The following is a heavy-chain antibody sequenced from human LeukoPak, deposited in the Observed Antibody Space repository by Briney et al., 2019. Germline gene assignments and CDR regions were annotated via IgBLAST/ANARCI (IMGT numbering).Heavy chain of an antibody. V-gene: IGHV3-30*18. CDR1: GLTFSTYG. J-gene: IGHJ6*02. D-gene: IGHD6-13*01. CDR2: VSNDGSDK. Sequence: GGSLRLSCAASGLTFSTYGMHWVRQAPGKGLEWVAAVSNDGSDKYYADSVKGRFTISRDNSKNTLYLQVNSLRAEDKAVYYCAKAKYTSSSPNYYYYGMDVWGQGTKVTVSS. CDR3: AKAKYTSSSPNYYYYGMDV.